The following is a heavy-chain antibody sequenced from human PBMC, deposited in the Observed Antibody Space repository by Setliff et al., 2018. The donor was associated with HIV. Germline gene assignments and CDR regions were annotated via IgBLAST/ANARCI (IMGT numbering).Heavy chain of an antibody. J-gene: IGHJ3*02. D-gene: IGHD2-15*01. Sequence: GGSLRLSCAASGFTFSSYSMNWVRQAPGKGLEWVSSITSRSSYMYYADSVKGRFTISRDNAKNSLYLQMNSLRAEDTAVYYCSNWWLVKYAFDIWGQGTMVTVSS. CDR2: ITSRSSYM. CDR3: SNWWLVKYAFDI. V-gene: IGHV3-21*01. CDR1: GFTFSSYS.